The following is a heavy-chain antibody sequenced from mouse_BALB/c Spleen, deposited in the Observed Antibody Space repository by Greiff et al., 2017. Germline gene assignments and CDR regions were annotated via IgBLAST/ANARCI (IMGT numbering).Heavy chain of an antibody. Sequence: EVQLQQSGPGLVKPSQSLSLTCTVTGYSITSDYAWNWIRQFPGNKLEWMGYISYSGSTSYNPSLQSRISITRDTSKNQFFLQLNSVTTEDTATYYCARTTVVAPEWFAYWGQGTLVTVSA. J-gene: IGHJ3*01. D-gene: IGHD1-1*01. V-gene: IGHV3-2*02. CDR1: GYSITSDYA. CDR3: ARTTVVAPEWFAY. CDR2: ISYSGST.